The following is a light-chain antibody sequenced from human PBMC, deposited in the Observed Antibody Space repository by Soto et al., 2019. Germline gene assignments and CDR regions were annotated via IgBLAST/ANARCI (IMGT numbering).Light chain of an antibody. CDR3: LQNSDYPPT. Sequence: ASPMTQSPSSMYASVGDRVTITFRASQGIRNDLGWYQQKPGQAPKLLIFAASSLQVGVPSRFSGSGSGTDFTLTISSLQPEDFATYYCLQNSDYPPTFGPGTKVDNK. CDR1: QGIRND. V-gene: IGKV1-6*01. CDR2: AAS. J-gene: IGKJ3*01.